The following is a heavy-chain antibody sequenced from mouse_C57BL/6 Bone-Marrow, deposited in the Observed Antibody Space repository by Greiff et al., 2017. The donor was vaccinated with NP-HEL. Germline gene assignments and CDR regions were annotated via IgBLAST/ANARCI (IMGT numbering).Heavy chain of an antibody. V-gene: IGHV1-76*01. D-gene: IGHD2-4*01. Sequence: QVQLQQSGAELVRPGPSLRRSSRAPASPFPDYYINWLNRRPGRGLEWIARFYPGIGNTYYNEKFKGKATLTAEKSSSTAYMQLSSLTSEDSAVYFCARWGIYYDFFYAMDYWGQGTSVTVSS. CDR3: ARWGIYYDFFYAMDY. CDR1: ASPFPDYY. CDR2: FYPGIGNT. J-gene: IGHJ4*01.